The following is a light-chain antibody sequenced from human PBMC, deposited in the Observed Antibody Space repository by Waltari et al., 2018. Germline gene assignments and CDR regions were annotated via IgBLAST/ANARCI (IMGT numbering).Light chain of an antibody. CDR3: KSRDSSGNHVV. CDR1: SLRTYY. Sequence: SSEVTQDPPVSVALGQTVRITCQGDSLRTYYASWYQHKPGKAPVLVIYGKNNRPSGIPYRFSGSSSGNTASWTITGAQAEDEADYYCKSRDSSGNHVVFGGGTKLTVL. J-gene: IGLJ2*01. V-gene: IGLV3-19*01. CDR2: GKN.